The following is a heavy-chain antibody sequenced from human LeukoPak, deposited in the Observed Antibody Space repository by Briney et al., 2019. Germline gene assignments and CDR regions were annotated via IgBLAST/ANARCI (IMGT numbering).Heavy chain of an antibody. D-gene: IGHD6-19*01. CDR1: GFTFCSYG. CDR3: AKARIAVAVREDLDH. Sequence: GGSLRLSCAASGFTFCSYGMHWVRQAPGTGLEWVAFIRSDGSNKYYGDSVKGRFTISRDNSKNTLYLQMNSLRPEDTAVFYCAKARIAVAVREDLDHWGQGTLVTVSS. V-gene: IGHV3-30*02. CDR2: IRSDGSNK. J-gene: IGHJ4*02.